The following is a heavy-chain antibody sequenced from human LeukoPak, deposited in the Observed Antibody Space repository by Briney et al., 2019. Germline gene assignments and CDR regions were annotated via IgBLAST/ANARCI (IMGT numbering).Heavy chain of an antibody. CDR1: GGSISSGDYY. J-gene: IGHJ5*02. D-gene: IGHD3-22*01. CDR3: AGEVESSGKFDP. Sequence: PSQTLSLTCTVSGGSISSGDYYWSWIRQPPGKGLEWIGFIFYSGSTNYNPSLKSRVTILLDKSKNQFSLKLRSVTAADTAVYYCAGEVESSGKFDPWSQGTLVTVSS. V-gene: IGHV4-30-4*01. CDR2: IFYSGST.